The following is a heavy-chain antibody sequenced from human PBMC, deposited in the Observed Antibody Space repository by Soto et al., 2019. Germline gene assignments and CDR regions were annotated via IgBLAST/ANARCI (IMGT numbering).Heavy chain of an antibody. Sequence: QLQLRESGPGLVKPSETLSLTCTVSGGSISSSTYYWGWIRQPPGKGLEWIGSFYYTGRTYYNPSLKGRVPMSVDTSKNQLSLRLSVVTAADTAVYYWASCYDSSGLMGLNWFDPWGQGSLVTVSS. D-gene: IGHD3-22*01. J-gene: IGHJ5*02. V-gene: IGHV4-39*01. CDR3: ASCYDSSGLMGLNWFDP. CDR2: FYYTGRT. CDR1: GGSISSSTYY.